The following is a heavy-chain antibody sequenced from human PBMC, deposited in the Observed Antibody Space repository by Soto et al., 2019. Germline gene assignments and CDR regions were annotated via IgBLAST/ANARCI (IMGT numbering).Heavy chain of an antibody. CDR3: ARLGGYCSGTSTSCYGFYGMDV. J-gene: IGHJ6*02. D-gene: IGHD2-2*01. CDR2: IYYSGST. CDR1: GGSIGSSSYY. V-gene: IGHV4-39*01. Sequence: SETLSLTCTVSGGSIGSSSYYWGWIRQPPGKGLEWIGSIYYSGSTYYNPSLKSRVTISVDTSKNQFSLRVTSVTVADTAVYYCARLGGYCSGTSTSCYGFYGMDVWGQGTTVT.